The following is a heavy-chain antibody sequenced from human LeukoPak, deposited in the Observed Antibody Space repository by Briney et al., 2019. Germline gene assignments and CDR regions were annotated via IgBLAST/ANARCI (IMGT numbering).Heavy chain of an antibody. Sequence: SETLSLTCTLSGGSIGSYYWSWIRQPPGKGLEWIAYIHYSGSTSYNPSLKSRVTISLDTSKNQFSLKLSSVTAADTAVYYCARDGGSGSYFYTDYWGQGTLVTVSS. CDR1: GGSIGSYY. V-gene: IGHV4-59*12. D-gene: IGHD3-10*01. CDR2: IHYSGST. CDR3: ARDGGSGSYFYTDY. J-gene: IGHJ4*02.